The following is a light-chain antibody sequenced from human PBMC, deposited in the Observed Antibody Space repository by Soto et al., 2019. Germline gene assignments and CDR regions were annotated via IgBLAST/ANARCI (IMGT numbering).Light chain of an antibody. J-gene: IGKJ2*01. CDR1: QSVSSN. Sequence: EIVMTQSPATLSVSPGVRATLSCRASQSVSSNLAWYQQKPGQAPRLHIYGASTRATGIPARFSGSGSGTECTLTSGSLQSADLGVYYCQQYNKWPPYTFGRGIELEV. V-gene: IGKV3-15*01. CDR2: GAS. CDR3: QQYNKWPPYT.